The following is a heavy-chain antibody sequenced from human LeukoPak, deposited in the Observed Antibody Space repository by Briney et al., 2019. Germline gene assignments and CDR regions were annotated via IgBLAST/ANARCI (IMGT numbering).Heavy chain of an antibody. D-gene: IGHD2-2*01. V-gene: IGHV1-2*02. CDR3: ARETGRYCSSTSCLSY. CDR2: IKPHSGGT. Sequence: ASVKVSCKASGYTFTGYYMHWVRQAPGQGLEWMGWIKPHSGGTNYAQKFQGRVTMTRDTSISTAYMELSRLRSDDTAVYYCARETGRYCSSTSCLSYWGQGTLVTVSS. CDR1: GYTFTGYY. J-gene: IGHJ4*02.